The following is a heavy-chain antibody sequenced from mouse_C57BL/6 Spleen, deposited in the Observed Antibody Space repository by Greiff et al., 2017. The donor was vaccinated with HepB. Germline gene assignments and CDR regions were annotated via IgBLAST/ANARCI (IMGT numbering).Heavy chain of an antibody. CDR2: ISYSGST. V-gene: IGHV3-1*01. D-gene: IGHD4-1*01. CDR3: ARDGELGHIFDV. J-gene: IGHJ1*03. CDR1: GYSITSGYD. Sequence: EVNLVESGPGMVKPSQSLSLTCTFTGYSITSGYDWHWIRHFPGNKLEWMGYISYSGSTNYNPSLKSRISITHDTSKNHFFLKLNSVTTEDTATYYCARDGELGHIFDVWGTGTTVTVSS.